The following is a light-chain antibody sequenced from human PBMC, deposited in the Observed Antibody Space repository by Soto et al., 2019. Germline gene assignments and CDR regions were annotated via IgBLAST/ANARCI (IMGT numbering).Light chain of an antibody. Sequence: EIVLTHSPATLSLSPCERATLSCSASQSVSSYLAWYQQKPGQAPRLLIYGASNRATGIPDRFSGSGSGTDFTLTISRLEPEDFAVYYCQQYNNWPPVTFGQGTKVDIK. CDR2: GAS. CDR3: QQYNNWPPVT. J-gene: IGKJ1*01. CDR1: QSVSSY. V-gene: IGKV3-11*01.